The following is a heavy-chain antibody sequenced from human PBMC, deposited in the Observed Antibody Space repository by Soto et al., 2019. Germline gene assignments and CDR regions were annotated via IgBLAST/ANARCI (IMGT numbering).Heavy chain of an antibody. CDR3: ARPWTTSKYDNSYFDL. Sequence: SETLSLTCTVSGGSIRSYYWSWIRQSPGKGLEWIGYIYYSGSTNYNPSLKSRVTISVDTSKNQFSLKLSSVTAADTAVYYCARPWTTSKYDNSYFDLWGRATLVNVSS. D-gene: IGHD3-22*01. J-gene: IGHJ2*01. V-gene: IGHV4-59*01. CDR2: IYYSGST. CDR1: GGSIRSYY.